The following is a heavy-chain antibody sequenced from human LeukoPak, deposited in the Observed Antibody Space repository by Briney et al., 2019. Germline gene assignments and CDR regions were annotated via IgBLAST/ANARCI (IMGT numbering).Heavy chain of an antibody. Sequence: GGSLRLSCAASGFTFSAYWMHWVRQAPGTGLVWVSRISSDGTNTYYADSVKGRFSISRDNAKNTLYLQMNSLRAEDTAVYYCARVYYYYYMDVWGKGTTVAVSS. CDR2: ISSDGTNT. CDR1: GFTFSAYW. V-gene: IGHV3-74*01. CDR3: ARVYYYYYMDV. J-gene: IGHJ6*03.